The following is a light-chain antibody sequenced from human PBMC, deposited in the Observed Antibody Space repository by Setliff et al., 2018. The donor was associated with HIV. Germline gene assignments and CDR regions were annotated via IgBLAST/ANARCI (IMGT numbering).Light chain of an antibody. V-gene: IGLV2-23*01. CDR1: SGDVGRYNL. Sequence: ALPQPASASGSPGQSITISCTGTSGDVGRYNLVSWYQQQPGKPPKLTIYQASKRPSGVSNRFSGSKSGNTASLTISGLQAEDEADYYCCSNTGSNTYVFGTGTKVTVL. CDR3: CSNTGSNTYV. J-gene: IGLJ1*01. CDR2: QAS.